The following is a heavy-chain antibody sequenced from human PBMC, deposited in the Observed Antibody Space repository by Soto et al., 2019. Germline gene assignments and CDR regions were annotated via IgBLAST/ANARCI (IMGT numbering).Heavy chain of an antibody. V-gene: IGHV4-30-4*01. CDR1: GGSISRGDYY. CDR3: ARVRGDYDFWSGYYLNWFDP. CDR2: IYYSGST. J-gene: IGHJ5*02. Sequence: PSETLSLTCTVSGGSISRGDYYWSWIRQPPGKGLEWIGYIYYSGSTYYNPSLKSRVTISVDTSKNQFSLKLSSVTAADTAVYYCARVRGDYDFWSGYYLNWFDPWGQGTLVTVSS. D-gene: IGHD3-3*01.